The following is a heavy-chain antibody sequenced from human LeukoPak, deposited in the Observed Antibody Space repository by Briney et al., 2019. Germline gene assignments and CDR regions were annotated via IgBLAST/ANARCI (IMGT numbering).Heavy chain of an antibody. Sequence: GASVKVSCKASGYTFTSYDINWVRQATGQGLEWMGWMNPNSGNTGYAQKFQGRVTITRNTSISTAYMELSSLRSEDTAVYYCARATGSGSYYYYYMDVWGKGTTVTISS. CDR3: ARATGSGSYYYYYMDV. J-gene: IGHJ6*03. D-gene: IGHD3-10*01. V-gene: IGHV1-8*03. CDR1: GYTFTSYD. CDR2: MNPNSGNT.